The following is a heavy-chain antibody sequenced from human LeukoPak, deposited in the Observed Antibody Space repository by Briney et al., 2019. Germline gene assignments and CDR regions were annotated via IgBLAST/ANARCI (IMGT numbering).Heavy chain of an antibody. CDR1: GFTFSSYA. V-gene: IGHV3-23*01. Sequence: GGSLRLSCAASGFTFSSYAMNWARQAPGKGLEWVSTISGSGSSTYYADSVKGRFTISRDNSKHTLYLHMNSLSGEDTAVYYCARGRRTDFHYYNYMDVWGKGTAVTVSS. CDR3: ARGRRTDFHYYNYMDV. CDR2: ISGSGSST. D-gene: IGHD3-3*01. J-gene: IGHJ6*03.